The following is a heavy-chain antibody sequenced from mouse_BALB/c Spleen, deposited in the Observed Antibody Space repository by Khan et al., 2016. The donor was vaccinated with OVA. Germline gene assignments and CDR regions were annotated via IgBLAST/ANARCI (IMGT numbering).Heavy chain of an antibody. J-gene: IGHJ2*02. CDR3: ARPAYEGYYDY. V-gene: IGHV1S137*01. CDR1: GYTFTDYA. Sequence: QVQLKQSGPELVRPGVSVKISCKGSGYTFTDYAMYWVKQSHAKSLEWIGLISTYSGNTNYNQKFRGKATMTVDKSSSTAYMALASVTSEDSAIYYCARPAYEGYYDYWGQGTSLTVSS. CDR2: ISTYSGNT. D-gene: IGHD2-3*01.